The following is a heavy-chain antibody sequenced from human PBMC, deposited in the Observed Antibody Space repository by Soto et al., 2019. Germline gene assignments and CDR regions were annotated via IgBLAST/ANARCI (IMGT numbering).Heavy chain of an antibody. V-gene: IGHV4-30-2*01. CDR2: IYHSGST. J-gene: IGHJ5*02. Sequence: PSETLSLTCAVSGGSISSGGYSWSWIRQPPGKGLEWIGYIYHSGSTYYNPSLKSRVTISVDRSKNQFSLKLSSVTAADTAVYYCAREERWFDPWGQGTLVTVSS. CDR3: AREERWFDP. CDR1: GGSISSGGYS.